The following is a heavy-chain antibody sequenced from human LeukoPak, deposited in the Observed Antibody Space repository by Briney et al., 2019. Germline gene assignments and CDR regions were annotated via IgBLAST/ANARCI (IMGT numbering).Heavy chain of an antibody. V-gene: IGHV3-30*02. CDR2: IRYDGGNK. CDR3: ARDLGFGELGY. D-gene: IGHD3-10*01. J-gene: IGHJ4*02. CDR1: GFTFNTYG. Sequence: PGGSLRLSCAASGFTFNTYGMHWVRQAPGKGLEWMAFIRYDGGNKYYADSVKGRFTISRDNSKNTLYLQMNSLRAEDMAVYYCARDLGFGELGYWGQGTLVTVSS.